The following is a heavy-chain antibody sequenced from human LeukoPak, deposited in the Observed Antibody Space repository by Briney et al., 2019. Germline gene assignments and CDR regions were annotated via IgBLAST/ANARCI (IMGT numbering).Heavy chain of an antibody. CDR1: GFTFCDYY. J-gene: IGHJ1*01. D-gene: IGHD5-12*01. V-gene: IGHV3-11*06. Sequence: GGSLRHSRAAPGFTFCDYYMSSIRQAPGTRLGRGSYISSISSYTNSADTVKSRFTLSRDNAKNSLYPHKNSLRAGGTGVFYCASRIVATTEEYFQQWGQGTLVSVPS. CDR2: ISSISSYT. CDR3: ASRIVATTEEYFQQ.